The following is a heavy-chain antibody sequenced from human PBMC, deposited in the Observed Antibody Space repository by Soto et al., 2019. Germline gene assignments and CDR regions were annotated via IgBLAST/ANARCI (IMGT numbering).Heavy chain of an antibody. Sequence: QVQLVESGGGVVQPGRSLRLSCAASGFTFSSYAMHWVRQAPGKGLEWVAVISYDGSNKYYADSVKGRFTISRDNSKNTLYLQMNSLRAEDTAVYYCARGVSAADYYGMDVWSQGTTVTVSS. D-gene: IGHD6-13*01. CDR1: GFTFSSYA. J-gene: IGHJ6*02. CDR3: ARGVSAADYYGMDV. CDR2: ISYDGSNK. V-gene: IGHV3-30-3*01.